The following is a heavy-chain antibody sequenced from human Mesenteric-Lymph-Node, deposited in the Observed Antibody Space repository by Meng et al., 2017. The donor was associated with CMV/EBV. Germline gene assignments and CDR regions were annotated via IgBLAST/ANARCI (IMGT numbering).Heavy chain of an antibody. CDR3: VRDFSDYYYGMNV. Sequence: GGSLRLSCASSGFTFSNYAMNWVRQAPGKGLEWVANIKEDGSEKYYVDSVKGRFTISRDNAKDSLYLQMDSLRVEDTAVYYCVRDFSDYYYGMNVWGQGTTVTVSS. J-gene: IGHJ6*02. D-gene: IGHD2/OR15-2a*01. V-gene: IGHV3-7*01. CDR2: IKEDGSEK. CDR1: GFTFSNYA.